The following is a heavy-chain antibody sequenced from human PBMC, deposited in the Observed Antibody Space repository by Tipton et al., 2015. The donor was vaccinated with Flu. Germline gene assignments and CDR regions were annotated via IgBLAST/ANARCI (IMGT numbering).Heavy chain of an antibody. V-gene: IGHV4-4*07. D-gene: IGHD4-17*01. J-gene: IGHJ6*02. CDR1: GGSISSYY. Sequence: TLSLTCTVSGGSISSYYRSWIRQPAGKGLEWIGRIYTSGSTNYNPSLKSRVTMSVDTSKNQFSLKLSSVTAADTAVYYCARDLTVTYGYYYSGMDVWGQGTTVTVSS. CDR2: IYTSGST. CDR3: ARDLTVTYGYYYSGMDV.